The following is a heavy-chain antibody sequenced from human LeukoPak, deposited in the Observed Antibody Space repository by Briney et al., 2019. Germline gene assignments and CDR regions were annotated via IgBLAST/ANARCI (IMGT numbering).Heavy chain of an antibody. V-gene: IGHV3-74*01. CDR1: GFTFSGYR. CDR2: INTDGSST. CDR3: AKDQGY. J-gene: IGHJ4*02. Sequence: GALRLSCAASGFTFSGYRMHWVRQAPGKGLVWVSRINTDGSSTSYADSVEGRFTVSRDNAKNTLYLQMNSLRAEDTAVYYCAKDQGYWGQGTLVTVSS.